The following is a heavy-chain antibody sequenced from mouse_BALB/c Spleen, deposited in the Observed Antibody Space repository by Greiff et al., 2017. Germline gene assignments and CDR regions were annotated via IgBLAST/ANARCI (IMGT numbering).Heavy chain of an antibody. CDR2: ILPGSGST. J-gene: IGHJ2*01. V-gene: IGHV1-9*01. CDR3: ARSGGLRRRDFDY. CDR1: GYTFSSYW. D-gene: IGHD2-4*01. Sequence: QVQLQQSGAELMKPGASVKISCKATGYTFSSYWIEWVKQRPGHGLEWIGEILPGSGSTNYNEKFKGKATFTADTSSNTAYMQLSSLTSEDSAVYYCARSGGLRRRDFDYRGQGTTLTVSS.